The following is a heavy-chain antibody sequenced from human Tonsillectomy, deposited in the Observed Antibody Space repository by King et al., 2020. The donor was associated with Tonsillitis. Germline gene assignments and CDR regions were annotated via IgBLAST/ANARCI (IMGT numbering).Heavy chain of an antibody. V-gene: IGHV1-18*01. CDR1: GYTFTNYG. J-gene: IGHJ4*02. Sequence: QLVQSGAEVKKPGASVRVSCKPSGYTFTNYGISWVRQAPGQGLECMGWISPYNGNTNYAQKFQGRLTMTTDTSTRTASMGLRSLRSDDTAVYYCARGGSYPPYYFDYWGQGTPVTVSS. D-gene: IGHD1-26*01. CDR3: ARGGSYPPYYFDY. CDR2: ISPYNGNT.